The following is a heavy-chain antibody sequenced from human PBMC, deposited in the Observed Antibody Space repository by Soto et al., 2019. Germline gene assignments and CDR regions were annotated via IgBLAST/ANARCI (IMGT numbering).Heavy chain of an antibody. V-gene: IGHV3-7*03. CDR1: GFTFSSYW. CDR3: VRATYFSDSSGYTRCFDN. CDR2: IKQDGSEK. Sequence: GGSLRLSCAASGFTFSSYWMSWVRQAPGKGLEWVANIKQDGSEKYYVDSVKGRFTISKDNAKNSLYLQMNSLKTEDTAFYYCVRATYFSDSSGYTRCFDNWGQGTPVTVSS. D-gene: IGHD3-22*01. J-gene: IGHJ4*02.